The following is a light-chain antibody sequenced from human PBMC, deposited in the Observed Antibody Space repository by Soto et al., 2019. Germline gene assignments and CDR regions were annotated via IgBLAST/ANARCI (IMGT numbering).Light chain of an antibody. V-gene: IGKV1-27*01. CDR2: AAS. CDR1: QGISNY. Sequence: DIQMTQSPSSLSASVGNRVSITCRASQGISNYLAWYQQKPGKAPKVLIYAASTLQPGVPSRFSGSGSGTDFTLTINSLQPDDIATYYCQNYDSAPITFGQGTKVDIK. J-gene: IGKJ1*01. CDR3: QNYDSAPIT.